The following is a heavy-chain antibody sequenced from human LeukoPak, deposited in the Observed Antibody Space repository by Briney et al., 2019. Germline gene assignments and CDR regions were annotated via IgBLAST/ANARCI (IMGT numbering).Heavy chain of an antibody. CDR2: INPKSGAT. CDR3: ARDYDILTGGVWFDP. J-gene: IGHJ5*02. Sequence: ASVTVSCKASGYTFTGYSIHWVRQAPGQGLEWIGWINPKSGATHSAQKFQGRVTMTRDTSISTAYMELSRLRSDDTAVYYCARDYDILTGGVWFDPWGQGTLVTVSS. D-gene: IGHD3-9*01. CDR1: GYTFTGYS. V-gene: IGHV1-2*02.